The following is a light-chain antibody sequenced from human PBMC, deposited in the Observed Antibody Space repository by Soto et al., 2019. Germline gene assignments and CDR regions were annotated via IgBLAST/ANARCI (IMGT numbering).Light chain of an antibody. CDR3: QQLNSYPPRVT. V-gene: IGKV1-9*01. CDR2: AAS. Sequence: IQLTQSPSSLSASVGDRVTITCRASQGISSYLAWYQQKPGKAPKLLIYAASTLQSGVPSRFSGSGSGTDFTLTISSLQPEDFATYYCQQLNSYPPRVTFGGGNKVEIK. J-gene: IGKJ4*01. CDR1: QGISSY.